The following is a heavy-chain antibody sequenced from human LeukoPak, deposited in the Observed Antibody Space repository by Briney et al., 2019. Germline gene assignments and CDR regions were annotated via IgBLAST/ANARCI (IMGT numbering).Heavy chain of an antibody. CDR3: EIVVPRGVQRTPRGGF. CDR1: GYTFTGYY. Sequence: PSVKPSCKASGYTFTGYYMLWVRQAPGQGLEWMGRINPNSGGTNYAQKFQCRVTTPSDTSITTAYLELNWLRSDDTAVYYCEIVVPRGVQRTPRGGFWGKGTVVPVFS. D-gene: IGHD6-25*01. V-gene: IGHV1-2*06. J-gene: IGHJ4*02. CDR2: INPNSGGT.